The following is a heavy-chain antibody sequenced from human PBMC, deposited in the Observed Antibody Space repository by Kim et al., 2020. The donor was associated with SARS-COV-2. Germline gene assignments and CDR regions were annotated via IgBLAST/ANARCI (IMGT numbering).Heavy chain of an antibody. J-gene: IGHJ3*02. D-gene: IGHD3-10*01. Sequence: ADSVKGRFTISRDNSKNMGYLQMNDLRAEDTAKYYCAKEGGSMVGFGAFDIWGQGTVVTVSS. V-gene: IGHV3-23*01. CDR3: AKEGGSMVGFGAFDI.